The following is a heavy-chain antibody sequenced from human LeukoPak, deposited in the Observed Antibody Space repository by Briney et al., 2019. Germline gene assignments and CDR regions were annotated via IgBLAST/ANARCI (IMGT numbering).Heavy chain of an antibody. CDR2: ISGSGGST. D-gene: IGHD3-3*01. V-gene: IGHV3-23*01. CDR3: AKALMEWDVFDY. J-gene: IGHJ4*02. CDR1: GFTFDDYA. Sequence: PGGSLRLSCAASGFTFDDYAMHWVRQAPGKGLEWVSAISGSGGSTYYADSVKGRFTISRDNSKNTLYLQMNSLRAEDTAVYYCAKALMEWDVFDYWGQGTLVTVSS.